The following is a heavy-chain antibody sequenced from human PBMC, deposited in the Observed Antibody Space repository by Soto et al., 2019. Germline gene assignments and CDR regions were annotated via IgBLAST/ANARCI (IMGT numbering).Heavy chain of an antibody. D-gene: IGHD2-2*01. CDR3: ARVPPGPCSSTSCYVVVDAFDI. CDR1: GGTFSSYA. V-gene: IGHV1-69*01. J-gene: IGHJ3*02. CDR2: IIPIFGTA. Sequence: QVQLVQSGAEVKKPGSSVKVSCKASGGTFSSYAISWVRQAPGQGLEWMGEIIPIFGTANYAQKFQGRVTITADESTSTAYMELSSLRSEDTAVYYCARVPPGPCSSTSCYVVVDAFDIWGQGTMVTVSS.